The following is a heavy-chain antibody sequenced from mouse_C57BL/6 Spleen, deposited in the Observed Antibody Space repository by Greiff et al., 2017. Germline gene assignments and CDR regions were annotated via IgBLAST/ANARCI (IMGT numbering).Heavy chain of an antibody. CDR3: ARKGSSGYAYFDY. Sequence: VQLQQPGAELVRPGSSVKLSCKASGYTFTSYWMHWVKQRPIQGLEWIGNIDPSDSETHYNQKFKDKATLTVDKSSSTAYMQLSSLTSEDSAVYYCARKGSSGYAYFDYWGQGTTLTVSS. V-gene: IGHV1-52*01. D-gene: IGHD3-2*02. CDR2: IDPSDSET. J-gene: IGHJ2*01. CDR1: GYTFTSYW.